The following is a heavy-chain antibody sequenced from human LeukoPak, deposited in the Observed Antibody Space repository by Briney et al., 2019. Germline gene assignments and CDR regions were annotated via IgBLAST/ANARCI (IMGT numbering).Heavy chain of an antibody. CDR1: GGTFSSYA. CDR3: ASYYYYYGMDV. J-gene: IGHJ6*02. CDR2: IIPIFGTA. Sequence: SVKVSCKAPGGTFSSYAISWVRQAPGQGLEWMGGIIPIFGTANYAQKFQGRVTITADESTSTAYMELSSLRSEDTAAYYCASYYYYYGMDVWGQGTTVTVSS. V-gene: IGHV1-69*13.